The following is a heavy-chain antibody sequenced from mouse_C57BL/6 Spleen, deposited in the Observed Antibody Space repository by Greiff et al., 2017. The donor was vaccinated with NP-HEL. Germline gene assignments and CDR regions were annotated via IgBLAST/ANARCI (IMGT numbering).Heavy chain of an antibody. CDR1: GYTFTSYW. CDR3: ARGDYYGNSAWFAY. Sequence: QVQLQQPGAELVKPGASVKLSCKASGYTFTSYWMQWVKQRPGQGLEWIGEIDTSDSYTNYNQKFKGKATLTVDTSSSTAYMQLSSLTSEDSAVYYGARGDYYGNSAWFAYWGQGTLVTVSA. J-gene: IGHJ3*01. V-gene: IGHV1-50*01. CDR2: IDTSDSYT. D-gene: IGHD2-1*01.